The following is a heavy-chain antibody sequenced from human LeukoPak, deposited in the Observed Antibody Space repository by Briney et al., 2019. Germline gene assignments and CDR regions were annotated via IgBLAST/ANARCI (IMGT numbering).Heavy chain of an antibody. CDR1: GFTVSSNY. J-gene: IGHJ4*02. Sequence: GGSLRLSCAASGFTVSSNYMSWVRQAPGKGLEWVSGINWNGGSTGYADSVKGRFTISRDNAKNSLYLQMNSLRAEDTALYYCARGLWFGELPIDYWGQGTLVTVSS. CDR2: INWNGGST. CDR3: ARGLWFGELPIDY. V-gene: IGHV3-20*04. D-gene: IGHD3-10*01.